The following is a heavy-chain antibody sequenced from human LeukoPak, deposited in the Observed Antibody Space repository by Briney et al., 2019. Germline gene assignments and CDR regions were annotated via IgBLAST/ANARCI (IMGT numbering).Heavy chain of an antibody. Sequence: GGSLRLSCAASGFTFSSYWMSWVRQAPGKGLEWVSAISGSGGSTYYADSVKGRFTISRDNSKNPLYLQMNSLRAEDTAVYYCAKGNDFWSTSWGQGTLVTVSS. CDR1: GFTFSSYW. CDR3: AKGNDFWSTS. J-gene: IGHJ4*02. D-gene: IGHD3-3*01. V-gene: IGHV3-23*01. CDR2: ISGSGGST.